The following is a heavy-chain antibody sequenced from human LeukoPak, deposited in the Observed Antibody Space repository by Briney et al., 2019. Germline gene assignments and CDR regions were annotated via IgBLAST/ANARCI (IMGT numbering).Heavy chain of an antibody. J-gene: IGHJ4*02. CDR2: INSDGGIT. V-gene: IGHV3-74*03. D-gene: IGHD2-15*01. CDR3: AKDRGRTWVQVAN. Sequence: GGSLRLSCAVSGFTFSIHWMYWVRQAPGKGLVFVSRINSDGGITKYADSVKGRFTIARDNAKNMLYLEMNSLRVDDTAVYYCAKDRGRTWVQVANWGQGTLVTVSS. CDR1: GFTFSIHW.